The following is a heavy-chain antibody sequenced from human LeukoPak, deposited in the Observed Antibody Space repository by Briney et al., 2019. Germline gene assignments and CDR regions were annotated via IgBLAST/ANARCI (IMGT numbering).Heavy chain of an antibody. CDR3: ARDPTQWLVPVHDAFDI. V-gene: IGHV4-39*07. CDR2: IYYSGST. Sequence: SETLSLTCTVSGGSISSSSYYWGWIRQPPGKGLEWIGSIYYSGSTNYNPSLKSRVTISVDKSKNQFSLKLSSVTAADTAVYYCARDPTQWLVPVHDAFDIWGQGTMVTVSS. CDR1: GGSISSSSYY. D-gene: IGHD6-19*01. J-gene: IGHJ3*02.